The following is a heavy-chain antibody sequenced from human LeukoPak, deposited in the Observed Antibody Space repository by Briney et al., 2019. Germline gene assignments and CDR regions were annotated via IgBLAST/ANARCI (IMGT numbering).Heavy chain of an antibody. CDR2: INHSGST. J-gene: IGHJ4*02. D-gene: IGHD2-2*02. CDR1: GGSFSGYY. CDR3: ARGSLYVRAPFDY. V-gene: IGHV4-34*01. Sequence: SETLSLTCAVYGGSFSGYYWSWIRQPPGKGLEWIGEINHSGSTNYNPSLKSRVTISVDTSKNQFSLKLSSVTAADTAVYYCARGSLYVRAPFDYWGQGTLVTVSS.